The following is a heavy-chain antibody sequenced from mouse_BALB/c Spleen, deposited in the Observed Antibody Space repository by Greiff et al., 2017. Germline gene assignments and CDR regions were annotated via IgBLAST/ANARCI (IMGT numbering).Heavy chain of an antibody. Sequence: EVQLQESGAELVKPGASVKLSCTASGFNIKDTYMHWVKQRPEQGLEWIGRIDPANGNTKYDPKFQGKATITADTSSNTAYLQLSSLTSEDTAVYYCARAYRYDGGYYAMDYWGQGTSVTVSS. CDR3: ARAYRYDGGYYAMDY. J-gene: IGHJ4*01. D-gene: IGHD2-14*01. CDR2: IDPANGNT. V-gene: IGHV14-3*02. CDR1: GFNIKDTY.